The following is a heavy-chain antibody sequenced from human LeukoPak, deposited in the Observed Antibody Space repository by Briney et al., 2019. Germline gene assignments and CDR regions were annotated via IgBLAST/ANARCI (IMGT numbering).Heavy chain of an antibody. J-gene: IGHJ4*02. CDR2: ISAYNGNT. CDR3: ARDKRNIVARPEGFDY. Sequence: ASVKVSCKASGYTFTSYGISWVRQAPGQGLEWMGWISAYNGNTNYAQKLQGRVTMTTDTSTSTAYMELRSLRSDDTAVYYCARDKRNIVARPEGFDYWGQGTLVTVSS. V-gene: IGHV1-18*01. D-gene: IGHD6-6*01. CDR1: GYTFTSYG.